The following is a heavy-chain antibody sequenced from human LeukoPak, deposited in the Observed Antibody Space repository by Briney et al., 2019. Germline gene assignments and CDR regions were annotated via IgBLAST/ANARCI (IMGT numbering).Heavy chain of an antibody. J-gene: IGHJ5*02. CDR2: IYYSGST. D-gene: IGHD3-9*01. CDR1: GGSVSSGSYY. Sequence: SETLSLTCTVSGGSVSSGSYYWSWVRQPPGKGLEWIGYIYYSGSTNYNPSLKSRVTISVDTSKNQFSLKLSSVTAADTAVYYCARVEDYDILTLGPWGQGTLVTVSS. CDR3: ARVEDYDILTLGP. V-gene: IGHV4-61*01.